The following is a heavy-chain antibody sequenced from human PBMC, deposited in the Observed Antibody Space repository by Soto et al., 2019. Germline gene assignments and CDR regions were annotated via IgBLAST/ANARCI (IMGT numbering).Heavy chain of an antibody. CDR2: ISNSAST. J-gene: IGHJ6*03. CDR3: AGGGSIVVTTRRLMDV. CDR1: GGSIRSYC. V-gene: IGHV4-59*03. Sequence: QVQLQESGPGLLKPSETLSLTCTVSGGSIRSYCWTWIRQPQREGLEWSGCISNSASTNYNPTLKRRFPISVASRMNQFSLRLSSVTVADTAVYCWAGGGSIVVTTRRLMDVWGKGPTVTVS. D-gene: IGHD3-22*01.